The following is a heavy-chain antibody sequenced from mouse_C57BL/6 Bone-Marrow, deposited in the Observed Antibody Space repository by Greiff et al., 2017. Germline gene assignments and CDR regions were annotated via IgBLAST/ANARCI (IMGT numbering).Heavy chain of an antibody. J-gene: IGHJ3*01. Sequence: VQLKESGPGLVKPSQSLSLTCSVTGYSITSGYYWNWIRQFPGNKLEWMGYISYDGSNNYNPSLKNRISITRDTSKNQFFLKLNSVTTEETATYYCARGYDYDFAYWGQGTLVTVSA. CDR2: ISYDGSN. CDR3: ARGYDYDFAY. CDR1: GYSITSGYY. D-gene: IGHD2-4*01. V-gene: IGHV3-6*01.